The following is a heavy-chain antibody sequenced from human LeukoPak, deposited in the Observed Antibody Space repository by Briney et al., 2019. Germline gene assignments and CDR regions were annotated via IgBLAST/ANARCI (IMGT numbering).Heavy chain of an antibody. D-gene: IGHD2-8*01. V-gene: IGHV3-7*01. CDR1: KFAFSNFW. J-gene: IGHJ4*02. Sequence: PGGSLRLSCVASKFAFSNFWMTWFRQAPGKGLEWVANINQDGSQKYYVDSVKGRFTISRDNAKNSLSLQMNSLRPEDTAVYYCETHPNGLCSNGVCSNNWGQGTLVTVSS. CDR3: ETHPNGLCSNGVCSNN. CDR2: INQDGSQK.